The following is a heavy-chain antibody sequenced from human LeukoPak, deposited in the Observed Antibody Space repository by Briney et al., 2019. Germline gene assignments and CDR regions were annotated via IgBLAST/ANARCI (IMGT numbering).Heavy chain of an antibody. V-gene: IGHV3-23*01. CDR3: ARGSGYFLDFDY. CDR1: GFTFSSYA. CDR2: ISGSGGST. D-gene: IGHD3-22*01. J-gene: IGHJ4*02. Sequence: GGSLRLSCAASGFTFSSYAMSWVRQAPGKGLEWVSAISGSGGSTYYADSVKGRFTISRDSSKNTLYLQMNSLRAEDTAVYYCARGSGYFLDFDYWGQGTLVTISS.